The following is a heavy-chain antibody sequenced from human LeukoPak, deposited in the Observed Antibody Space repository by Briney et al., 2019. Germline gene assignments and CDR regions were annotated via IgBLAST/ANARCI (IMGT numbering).Heavy chain of an antibody. Sequence: SETLSLTCAVSGGAISSNNYYRGWIRQPPGKGLEWIGSIYYSGSTYYNPSLKSRVTISVDTSRDQFSLRLSSVTAADTAVYYCVRHRGYSYGVIDYWGQGTLVTVSS. V-gene: IGHV4-39*01. D-gene: IGHD5-18*01. J-gene: IGHJ4*02. CDR3: VRHRGYSYGVIDY. CDR2: IYYSGST. CDR1: GGAISSNNYY.